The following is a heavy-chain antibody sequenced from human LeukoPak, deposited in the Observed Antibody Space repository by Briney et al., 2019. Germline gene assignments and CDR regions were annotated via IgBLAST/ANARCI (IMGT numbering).Heavy chain of an antibody. CDR2: ISSSSSYI. D-gene: IGHD4-23*01. Sequence: PGGSLRLSCAASGFTFSIYGMHWVRQAPGKGLEWVSSISSSSSYIYYADSVKGRFTISRDNAKNSLYLQMNSLRAEDTAVYYCARDSGNDAFDIWGQGTMVTVSS. CDR1: GFTFSIYG. CDR3: ARDSGNDAFDI. V-gene: IGHV3-21*01. J-gene: IGHJ3*02.